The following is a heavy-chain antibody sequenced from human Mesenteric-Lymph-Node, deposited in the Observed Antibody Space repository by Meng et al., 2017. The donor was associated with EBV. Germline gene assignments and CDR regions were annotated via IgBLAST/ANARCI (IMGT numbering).Heavy chain of an antibody. CDR2: IFHGGTT. CDR1: GVSISSGNW. Sequence: QVHLQESGPGLVKPSGTLSLTCAVSGVSISSGNWWSWVRQPPGKGLEWIGEIFHGGTTNYNPPLKGRVTISVDTSKNHFSLSLTSVTAADTAVYSCARGMATIIWGQGTLVTVSS. V-gene: IGHV4-4*02. D-gene: IGHD5-24*01. CDR3: ARGMATII. J-gene: IGHJ4*02.